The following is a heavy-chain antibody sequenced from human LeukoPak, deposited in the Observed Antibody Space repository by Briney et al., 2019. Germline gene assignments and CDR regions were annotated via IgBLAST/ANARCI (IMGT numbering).Heavy chain of an antibody. CDR1: GCSISSYY. CDR3: ARDRLGMNAFDM. J-gene: IGHJ3*02. Sequence: SETLSLTCTVSGCSISSYYWSWIRQPPGKGLEWVWYIYYSGSTNYNPSLKSRVTISVDTSKNQFSLKLSCVTAADTAVYYCARDRLGMNAFDMWGQGTMVTVS. D-gene: IGHD3-16*01. V-gene: IGHV4-59*01. CDR2: IYYSGST.